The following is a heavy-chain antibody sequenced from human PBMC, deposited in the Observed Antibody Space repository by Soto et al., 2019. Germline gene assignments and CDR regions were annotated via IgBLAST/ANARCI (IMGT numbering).Heavy chain of an antibody. D-gene: IGHD6-6*01. J-gene: IGHJ4*02. V-gene: IGHV3-23*01. CDR1: GFTFSNYA. CDR3: AKLVPSPSPLRGA. CDR2: ISSSCDSP. Sequence: GGSLRLSCVASGFTFSNYAMSWVRQAPGRGLEWVSAISSSCDSPYYADSVKGRFTVSRDNSKNTPYLQMNSLRAEDTAVYYCAKLVPSPSPLRGAWGQGTLVTVSS.